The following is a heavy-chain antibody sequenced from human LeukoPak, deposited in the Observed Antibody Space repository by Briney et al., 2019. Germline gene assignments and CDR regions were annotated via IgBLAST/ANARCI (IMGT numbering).Heavy chain of an antibody. D-gene: IGHD5-24*01. V-gene: IGHV4-59*01. CDR1: GGSISSYY. Sequence: WETLSLTCTVSGGSISSYYWSWIRQPPGKGLEWIGYIYYTGRTNYNPSLKSRVTMSVDTSKNQFSLKLSSVTAADTAVYYCARDQSRDGYNDNWFDPWGQGTLVTVSS. CDR3: ARDQSRDGYNDNWFDP. CDR2: IYYTGRT. J-gene: IGHJ5*02.